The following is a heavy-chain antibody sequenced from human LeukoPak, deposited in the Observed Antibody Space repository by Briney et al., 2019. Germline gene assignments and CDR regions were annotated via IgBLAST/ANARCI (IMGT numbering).Heavy chain of an antibody. D-gene: IGHD3-3*02. Sequence: PSETLSLTCTVSGGSISSSSYYWGWIRQPPGKGLEWIGSIYCSGGTYYNPSLKSRVTISVDTSKNQFSLKLSSVTAADMAVYYCARGLTIYYFDYWGQGTLVTVSS. CDR3: ARGLTIYYFDY. V-gene: IGHV4-39*07. CDR2: IYCSGGT. J-gene: IGHJ4*02. CDR1: GGSISSSSYY.